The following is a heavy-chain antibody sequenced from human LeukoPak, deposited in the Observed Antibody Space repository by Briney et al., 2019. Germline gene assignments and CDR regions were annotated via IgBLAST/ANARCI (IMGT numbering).Heavy chain of an antibody. CDR3: ARLMDVATIGASDY. CDR1: GDSFTSYW. J-gene: IGHJ4*02. Sequence: GESLPISCKGSGDSFTSYWIGWVRLKPGKGLEWMGIIYPGDSDTRYSPSFQGQVTISADKSISTAYLQWSSLKASDTAMYYCARLMDVATIGASDYWGQGTLVTVSS. CDR2: IYPGDSDT. D-gene: IGHD5-12*01. V-gene: IGHV5-51*01.